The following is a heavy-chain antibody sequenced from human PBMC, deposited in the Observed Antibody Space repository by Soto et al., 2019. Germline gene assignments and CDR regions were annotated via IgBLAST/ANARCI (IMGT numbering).Heavy chain of an antibody. J-gene: IGHJ6*02. Sequence: ASVKVSCKASGYTFTSYAMHWVRQAPGQRLEWMGWINAGNGNTKYSQKFQGRVTITRDTSASTTYMELSSLRSEDTAVYYCARLAARPLRGYYYDMDVWGQGTTVTVSS. CDR1: GYTFTSYA. CDR3: ARLAARPLRGYYYDMDV. V-gene: IGHV1-3*01. CDR2: INAGNGNT. D-gene: IGHD6-6*01.